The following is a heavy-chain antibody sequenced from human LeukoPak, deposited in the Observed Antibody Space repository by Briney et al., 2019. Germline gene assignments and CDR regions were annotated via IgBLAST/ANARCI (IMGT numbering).Heavy chain of an antibody. D-gene: IGHD2-2*01. CDR1: GLTFSSYW. J-gene: IGHJ6*02. Sequence: GGSLRLSCAASGLTFSSYWMSWVRQAPGKGLEWVANIKQDGSEKYYVDSVKGRFTISRDNAKNSLYLQMNSLRAEDTAVYYCARDLYCSSTSCYDAAGYYGMDVWGQGTTVTVSS. CDR3: ARDLYCSSTSCYDAAGYYGMDV. CDR2: IKQDGSEK. V-gene: IGHV3-7*01.